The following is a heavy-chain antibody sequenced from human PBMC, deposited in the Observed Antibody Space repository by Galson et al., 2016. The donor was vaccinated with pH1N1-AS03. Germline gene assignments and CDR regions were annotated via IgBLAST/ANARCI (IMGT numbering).Heavy chain of an antibody. D-gene: IGHD1-26*01. CDR3: ARDHLGAGPAFDY. J-gene: IGHJ4*02. V-gene: IGHV6-1*01. CDR1: GDSVFSNTAA. Sequence: CAISGDSVFSNTAAWNWIRQSPSRGLEWLGRTYYRSKWYNDYAVFVASRITINPDTSKNQFSLQLNSVTPEDTAVYYCARDHLGAGPAFDYCGQGTLVTVSS. CDR2: TYYRSKWYN.